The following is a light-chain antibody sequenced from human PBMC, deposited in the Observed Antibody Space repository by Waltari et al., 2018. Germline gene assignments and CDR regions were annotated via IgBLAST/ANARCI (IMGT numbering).Light chain of an antibody. CDR2: RAS. Sequence: EIVMTQSPATLSVSPGERATLSYRASQNVTTYLAWYQQKPGPAPRLLIHRASIRATDIPGRFSGSGSGTEFTLTISGLQSEDFAVYFCQHYNNWPLTFGGGTKVEIK. V-gene: IGKV3D-15*01. CDR1: QNVTTY. J-gene: IGKJ4*01. CDR3: QHYNNWPLT.